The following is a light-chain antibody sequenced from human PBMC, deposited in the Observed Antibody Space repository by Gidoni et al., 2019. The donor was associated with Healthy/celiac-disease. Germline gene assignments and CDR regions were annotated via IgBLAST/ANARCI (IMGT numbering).Light chain of an antibody. J-gene: IGKJ2*01. CDR3: QQYDNLPYT. Sequence: DIHMPQSPSSLSASVGDRVTITCQASQDISNYLNWYQQKPWKAPKLLIYDASNLETGVPSRLSGSGSGTDLTFTISSLQPEDIATYYCQQYDNLPYTFGQGTKLEIK. V-gene: IGKV1-33*01. CDR1: QDISNY. CDR2: DAS.